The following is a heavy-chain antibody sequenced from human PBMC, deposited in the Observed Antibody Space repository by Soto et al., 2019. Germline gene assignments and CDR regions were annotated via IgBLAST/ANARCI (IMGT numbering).Heavy chain of an antibody. CDR3: ARGGAPRLGDGYNYLLGY. V-gene: IGHV4-30-2*01. J-gene: IGHJ4*02. Sequence: SETLSLTCDVSGDTISTGGYTWAWIRQPPGEALEWIGHTYHSGNPYYNPSLKSRVTISVDTSKNQFSLKLSSVTAADTAVYYCARGGAPRLGDGYNYLLGYWGQGTLVTVSS. CDR1: GDTISTGGYT. CDR2: TYHSGNP. D-gene: IGHD5-12*01.